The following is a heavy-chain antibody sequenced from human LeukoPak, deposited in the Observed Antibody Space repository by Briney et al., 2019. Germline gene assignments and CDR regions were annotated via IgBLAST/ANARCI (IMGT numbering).Heavy chain of an antibody. CDR1: GFDLHTYE. J-gene: IGHJ5*02. CDR3: ARGDPHADL. V-gene: IGHV3-48*03. Sequence: GGSLRLSCAASGFDLHTYEMNWVRQAPGKGLEWIADITISGHTKNYADSVKGRFTISRDSARTSLYLQMNSLRVEDTGVYFCARGDPHADLWGQGTLVTVSS. CDR2: ITISGHTK.